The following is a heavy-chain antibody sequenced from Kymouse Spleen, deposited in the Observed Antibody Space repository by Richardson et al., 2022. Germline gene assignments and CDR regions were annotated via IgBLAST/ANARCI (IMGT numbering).Heavy chain of an antibody. V-gene: IGHV4-39*01. J-gene: IGHJ6*02. CDR3: ARSYGSGSYNGMDV. D-gene: IGHD3-10*01. CDR1: GGSISSSSYY. CDR2: IYYSGST. Sequence: QLQLQESGPGLVKPSETLSLTCTVSGGSISSSSYYWGWIRQPPGKGLEWIGSIYYSGSTYYNPSLKSRVTISVDTSKNQFSLKLSSVTAADTAVYYCARSYGSGSYNGMDVWGQGTTVTVSS.